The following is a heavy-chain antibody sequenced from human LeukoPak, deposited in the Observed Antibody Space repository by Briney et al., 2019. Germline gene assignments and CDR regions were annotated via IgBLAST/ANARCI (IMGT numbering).Heavy chain of an antibody. J-gene: IGHJ4*02. CDR1: GFTFDDYA. Sequence: GGSLRLSCAASGFTFDDYAMHWVRQAPGKGLEWVSGISWNSGSIGYADSVKGRFTISRDNAKNSLYLQMNSLRAEDTALYYCAKGGPRIALPFDYWGQGTLVTVSS. CDR3: AKGGPRIALPFDY. CDR2: ISWNSGSI. D-gene: IGHD6-13*01. V-gene: IGHV3-9*01.